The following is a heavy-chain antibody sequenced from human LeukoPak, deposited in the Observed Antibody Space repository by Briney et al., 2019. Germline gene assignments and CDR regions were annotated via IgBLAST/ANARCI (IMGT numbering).Heavy chain of an antibody. J-gene: IGHJ4*02. CDR1: GGSISSGGYY. D-gene: IGHD5-18*01. CDR2: IYYSGNT. V-gene: IGHV4-31*03. Sequence: SETLSLTCTVSGGSISSGGYYWSWIRQHPGKGLDGIGYIYYSGNTYYTPSLRSRVTISVDTSKNKFPLKLRSVTAAATAVYSCAMGGYSYGYKDYWGQGTLVTVS. CDR3: AMGGYSYGYKDY.